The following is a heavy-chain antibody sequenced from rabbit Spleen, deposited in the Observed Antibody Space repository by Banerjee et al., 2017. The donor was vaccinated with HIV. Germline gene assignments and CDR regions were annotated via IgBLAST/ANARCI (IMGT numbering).Heavy chain of an antibody. D-gene: IGHD1-1*01. Sequence: QSLEESGGDLVKPGASLTLTCKASGVSFSGDSYMCWVRQAPGKGLEWIGCIGAGSGTTYYASWVNGRFTISKTSSTTVTLQMTSLTAADTATYFCARDANNIGYCAGLWGQGTLVTVS. CDR1: GVSFSGDSY. CDR2: IGAGSGTT. J-gene: IGHJ3*01. CDR3: ARDANNIGYCAGL. V-gene: IGHV1S40*01.